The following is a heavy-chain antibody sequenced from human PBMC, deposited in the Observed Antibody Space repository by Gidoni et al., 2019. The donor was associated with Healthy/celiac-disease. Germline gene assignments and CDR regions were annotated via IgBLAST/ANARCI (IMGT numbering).Heavy chain of an antibody. CDR3: ARDSGYSGYDPPL. CDR2: ISSSSSYI. J-gene: IGHJ4*02. CDR1: GFTFSSYS. Sequence: EVQLVESGGGLVKHGGSLRLSCAASGFTFSSYSMNWVRQAPGKGLEWVSSISSSSSYIYYADSVKGRFTISRDNAKNSLYLQMNSLRAEDTAVYYCARDSGYSGYDPPLWGQGALVTVSS. V-gene: IGHV3-21*01. D-gene: IGHD5-12*01.